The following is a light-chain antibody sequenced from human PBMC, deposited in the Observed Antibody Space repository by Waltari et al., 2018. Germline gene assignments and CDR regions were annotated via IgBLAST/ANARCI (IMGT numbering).Light chain of an antibody. CDR2: YNN. CDR1: SSNIGRNT. Sequence: QSVLTQPPSASGTPGQRVTISCSGGSSNIGRNTVNRYQHVPGTAPKLLVYYNNPRPSGVPDRFSGSTSGTSASLAISGLQSADEATYYCSVWDDSLNGVVFGGGTKLAVL. CDR3: SVWDDSLNGVV. V-gene: IGLV1-44*01. J-gene: IGLJ2*01.